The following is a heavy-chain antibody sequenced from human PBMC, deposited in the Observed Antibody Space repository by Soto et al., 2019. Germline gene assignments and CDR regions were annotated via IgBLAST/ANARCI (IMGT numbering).Heavy chain of an antibody. CDR2: IHYVGSP. CDR3: ARLGLPSYGRAAY. CDR1: GGSISSSSYY. J-gene: IGHJ1*01. D-gene: IGHD4-17*01. Sequence: QLQLQESGPGLVKPSETLSLTCTVSGGSISSSSYYWGWIRQPPGKGLQWIGNIHYVGSPYYNPSLKSRVPISVDTSKTRFSLRLSSVTAADTAVYYCARLGLPSYGRAAYWGQGTLVTVSS. V-gene: IGHV4-39*01.